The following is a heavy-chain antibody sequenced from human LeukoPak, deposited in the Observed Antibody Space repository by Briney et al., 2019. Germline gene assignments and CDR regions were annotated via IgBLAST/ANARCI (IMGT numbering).Heavy chain of an antibody. CDR2: INWNDGSS. D-gene: IGHD3-10*01. V-gene: IGHV3-20*04. J-gene: IGHJ4*02. CDR3: ARGYGSGEDGDY. Sequence: GGSLRRSCAGSGFTFDDHGRGWVRQGPGKGLEWVFGINWNDGSSGDAESLKGRFTISRDKAKHSLDLQKNSLRAEDTALYYCARGYGSGEDGDYWGQGTLVTVSS. CDR1: GFTFDDHG.